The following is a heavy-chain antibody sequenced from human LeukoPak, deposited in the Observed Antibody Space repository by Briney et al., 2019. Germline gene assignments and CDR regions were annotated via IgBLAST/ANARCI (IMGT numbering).Heavy chain of an antibody. CDR3: TRGVAISTSGWYDTFDY. CDR1: GFTFSSYA. Sequence: PGGSLRLSCAASGFTFSSYAMYWVRQAPGKGLEYVSVISTDGSRIYYADSVKGRFTISRDNSKNTLYLQMGSLRAEDMAFYYCTRGVAISTSGWYDTFDYWGQGALVTVSS. D-gene: IGHD6-19*01. J-gene: IGHJ4*02. CDR2: ISTDGSRI. V-gene: IGHV3-64*02.